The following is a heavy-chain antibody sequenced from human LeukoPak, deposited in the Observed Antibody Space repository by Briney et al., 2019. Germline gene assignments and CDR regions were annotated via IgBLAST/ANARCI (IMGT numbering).Heavy chain of an antibody. CDR2: INPETGAT. D-gene: IGHD3-10*01. CDR1: GYPFSGYY. J-gene: IGHJ4*02. V-gene: IGHV1-2*02. CDR3: ARENLNYYGSGSYLY. Sequence: GASVKVSCKASGYPFSGYYIHWVRQGPGQGLEWLGWINPETGATKYAQRFEGRVTLTRDTSVTTVHMELSGLRSDDSAVYHCARENLNYYGSGSYLYWGQGSQVTVSS.